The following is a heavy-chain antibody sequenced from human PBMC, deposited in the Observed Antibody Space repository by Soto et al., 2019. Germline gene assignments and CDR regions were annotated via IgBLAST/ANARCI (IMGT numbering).Heavy chain of an antibody. V-gene: IGHV3-30*03. CDR3: ARLTSIVLMVYALKNDAFDI. Sequence: PGGALRLSCSASGFTFSSYCMSWVRPAPGKGLGGVAVISYDGSNKYYADSVKGRFTISRDNSKNTLYLQMNSLRAEDTAVYYCARLTSIVLMVYALKNDAFDIWGQGTMVTVSS. CDR1: GFTFSSYC. J-gene: IGHJ3*02. CDR2: ISYDGSNK. D-gene: IGHD2-8*01.